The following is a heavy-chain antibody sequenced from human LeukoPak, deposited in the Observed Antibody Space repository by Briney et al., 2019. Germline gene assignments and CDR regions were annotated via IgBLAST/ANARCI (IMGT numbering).Heavy chain of an antibody. J-gene: IGHJ4*02. CDR3: AKDDRIVVVTAPDY. CDR2: ISGSGGST. Sequence: HTGGSLRLSCAASGFTFSSYAMSWVRQAPGKGLEWVSAISGSGGSTYYADSVKGRFTISRDNSKNTLYLQMNSLRAEDTAVYYCAKDDRIVVVTAPDYWGQGTLVTVSS. D-gene: IGHD2-21*02. CDR1: GFTFSSYA. V-gene: IGHV3-23*01.